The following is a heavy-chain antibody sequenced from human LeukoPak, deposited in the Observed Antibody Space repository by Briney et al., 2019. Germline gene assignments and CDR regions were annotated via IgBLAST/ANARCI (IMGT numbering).Heavy chain of an antibody. CDR1: GGTFSSYA. D-gene: IGHD3-22*01. CDR2: IIPIFGTA. V-gene: IGHV1-69*06. CDR3: ARGTGYYDSSGLVPFDY. Sequence: SVKVSCKASGGTFSSYAISWVRQAHGQGLEWMGRIIPIFGTANYAQKFQGRVTITADKTTSTAYMELSSLRSEDTAVYYCARGTGYYDSSGLVPFDYWGQGTLVTVSS. J-gene: IGHJ4*02.